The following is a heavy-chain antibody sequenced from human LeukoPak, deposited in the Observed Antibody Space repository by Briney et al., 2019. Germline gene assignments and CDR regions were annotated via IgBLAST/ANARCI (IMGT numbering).Heavy chain of an antibody. J-gene: IGHJ6*03. CDR1: GGSFSGYY. V-gene: IGHV4-34*01. D-gene: IGHD3-22*01. Sequence: SETLSLTCAVYGGSFSGYYWSWIRRPPGKGLEWVGEISHSGNSNYNPSLKSRVTISVDTSNNQFSLRLSSLTAADAALYYCARGLNYSDTTGYYPAYMDVWGRGTTVTVSS. CDR2: ISHSGNS. CDR3: ARGLNYSDTTGYYPAYMDV.